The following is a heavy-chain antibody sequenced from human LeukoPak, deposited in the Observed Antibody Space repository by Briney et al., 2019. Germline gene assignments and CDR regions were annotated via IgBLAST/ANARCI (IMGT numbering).Heavy chain of an antibody. V-gene: IGHV1-2*06. J-gene: IGHJ4*02. CDR3: ARGAGRLGELSLYY. D-gene: IGHD3-16*02. Sequence: ASVKVSCKASGYTFTGYYMHWVRQAPGQGLEWMGRINPNSGGTNYAQKFQGRVTMTRDTSISTAYMELSRLRSDDTAAYYCARGAGRLGELSLYYWGQGTLVTVSS. CDR1: GYTFTGYY. CDR2: INPNSGGT.